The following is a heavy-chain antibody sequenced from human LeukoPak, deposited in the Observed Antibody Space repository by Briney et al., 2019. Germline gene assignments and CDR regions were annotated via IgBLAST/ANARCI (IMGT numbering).Heavy chain of an antibody. D-gene: IGHD4-11*01. CDR3: ARQGSNWYFEYFQH. CDR2: ISYSGST. V-gene: IGHV4-39*01. J-gene: IGHJ1*01. Sequence: SETLSLTCTVSGGSISSSNYYWGWIRQPPGKGLEWIGSISYSGSTSYNPSLKSRVTISVDTSQNQFSLKLSSVTAADTAVYYCARQGSNWYFEYFQHWGQGTLVTVSS. CDR1: GGSISSSNYY.